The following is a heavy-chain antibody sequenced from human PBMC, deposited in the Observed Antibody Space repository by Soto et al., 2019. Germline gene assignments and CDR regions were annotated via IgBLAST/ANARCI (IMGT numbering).Heavy chain of an antibody. J-gene: IGHJ4*02. V-gene: IGHV3-23*01. Sequence: VQLLESGGSLVQPGGSLTLSCGASGFPFSSYAMSWVRQTPEKGLEWVAGISGGGNDRYYADFVQGRFTFSRDNSRNILYPQMNSLRADDPSMSSCAWSLFMVALDNEPFDSLGQGTPVTVSS. CDR1: GFPFSSYA. CDR2: ISGGGNDR. CDR3: AWSLFMVALDNEPFDS. D-gene: IGHD2-15*01.